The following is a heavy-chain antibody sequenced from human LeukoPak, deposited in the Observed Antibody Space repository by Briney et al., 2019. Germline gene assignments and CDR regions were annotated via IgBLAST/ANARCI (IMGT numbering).Heavy chain of an antibody. CDR3: ARDAANYDFWSGYYYFDY. D-gene: IGHD3-3*01. CDR1: GYTFTSYG. CDR2: ISAYNGNT. V-gene: IGHV1-18*01. Sequence: ASVKVSCKASGYTFTSYGISWVRQAPGQGLEWMGWISAYNGNTNYAQKLQGRVTMTTDTSTSTAYMELRSLRSEDTAVYYCARDAANYDFWSGYYYFDYWGQGTLVTVSS. J-gene: IGHJ4*02.